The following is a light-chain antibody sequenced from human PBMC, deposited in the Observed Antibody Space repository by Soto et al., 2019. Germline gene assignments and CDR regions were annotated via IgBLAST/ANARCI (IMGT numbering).Light chain of an antibody. V-gene: IGLV2-14*01. CDR3: SSYTTTSTWV. Sequence: HSALTQPASVSGSPGQSITISCTGTITDVGSSNYVSWYKQHPGKAPKLMIYDVSNRPSGVSNRFSGSKSGNTASLTISGLQAEDEADYYCSSYTTTSTWVFGGGTQLTVL. CDR2: DVS. J-gene: IGLJ2*01. CDR1: ITDVGSSNY.